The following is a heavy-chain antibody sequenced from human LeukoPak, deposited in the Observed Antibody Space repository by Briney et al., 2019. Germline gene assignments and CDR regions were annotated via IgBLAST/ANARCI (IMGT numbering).Heavy chain of an antibody. J-gene: IGHJ4*02. D-gene: IGHD6-19*01. V-gene: IGHV3-21*01. Sequence: GGSLRLSRAASGFTFSSYSMNWVRQAPGKGLEWVSSISSSSSYIYYADSLNPRFTISRDNANNSLYLQMNTLRAEDTAVYYCARDLFGSGPCDCWGQGTLVTVSS. CDR1: GFTFSSYS. CDR2: ISSSSSYI. CDR3: ARDLFGSGPCDC.